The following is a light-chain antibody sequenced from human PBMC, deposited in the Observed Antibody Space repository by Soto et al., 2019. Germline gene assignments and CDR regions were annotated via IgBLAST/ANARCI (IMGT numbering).Light chain of an antibody. Sequence: QSALTQPASVSGSPGQSITISCTGTSSDVGGYNYVSWYQQHPGKAPKLMIYDVSNRPSGLSNRFSGSKSGNTASLTISGLQAEEEADYYCSSYTSSSTLVVFGGGTKLTVL. CDR3: SSYTSSSTLVV. J-gene: IGLJ2*01. CDR2: DVS. CDR1: SSDVGGYNY. V-gene: IGLV2-14*01.